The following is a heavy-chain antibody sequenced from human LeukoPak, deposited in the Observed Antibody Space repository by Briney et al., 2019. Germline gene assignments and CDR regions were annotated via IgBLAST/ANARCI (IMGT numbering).Heavy chain of an antibody. CDR1: GFSFTNYD. Sequence: GGSLRLSCAASGFSFTNYDINWVRQAPGKGREGVSFISSSGNTVYYSESVTGRFTISRDNAKNSVHVQMDSLRADDTALYFCARSRMIPRGSDTMGYGLDVWGKGTTVTVAS. D-gene: IGHD3-10*01. V-gene: IGHV3-48*03. J-gene: IGHJ6*04. CDR2: ISSSGNTV. CDR3: ARSRMIPRGSDTMGYGLDV.